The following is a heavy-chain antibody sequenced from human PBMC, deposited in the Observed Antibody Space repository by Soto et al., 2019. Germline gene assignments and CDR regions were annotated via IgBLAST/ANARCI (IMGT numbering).Heavy chain of an antibody. V-gene: IGHV3-30*03. D-gene: IGHD4-17*01. CDR3: AVPPTTVVTPRAHFDX. Sequence: GGSLRLSCAASGFTFSSYGMHWVRQAPGKGLEWVQVISYDGSNKYYEDSVKGRFTISRDNSKNTLYLQMNSLRAEDTAVYYCAVPPTTVVTPRAHFDXWGQGTLVTVSX. CDR2: ISYDGSNK. J-gene: IGHJ4*02. CDR1: GFTFSSYG.